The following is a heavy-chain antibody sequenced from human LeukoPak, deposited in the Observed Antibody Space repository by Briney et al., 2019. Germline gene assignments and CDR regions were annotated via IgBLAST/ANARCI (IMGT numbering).Heavy chain of an antibody. CDR1: GLTFSSYW. J-gene: IGHJ6*02. Sequence: GGSLRLSCAASGLTFSSYWMHWVRHAPGKGLGWVSSIDSDGSRTDYADSVKGRFTISRDNAKNTLYLQMNSLRVEDTAVYYCVREETTVSHYGMDVWGQGTTVTVSS. CDR3: VREETTVSHYGMDV. D-gene: IGHD4-17*01. V-gene: IGHV3-74*01. CDR2: IDSDGSRT.